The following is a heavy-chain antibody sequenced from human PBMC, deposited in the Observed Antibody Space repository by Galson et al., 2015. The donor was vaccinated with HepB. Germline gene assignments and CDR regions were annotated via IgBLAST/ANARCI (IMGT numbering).Heavy chain of an antibody. J-gene: IGHJ4*02. CDR1: GGSFSGYY. V-gene: IGHV4-34*01. D-gene: IGHD6-13*01. CDR3: ARGLFCGWNSSSCQSDY. Sequence: LSLTCAVYGGSFSGYYWSWIRQPPGKGLEWIGEINHSGSTNYNPSLESRVTISVDTSKNQFSLKLSSVTAADTAVYYCARGLFCGWNSSSCQSDYWGQGTLVTVSS. CDR2: INHSGST.